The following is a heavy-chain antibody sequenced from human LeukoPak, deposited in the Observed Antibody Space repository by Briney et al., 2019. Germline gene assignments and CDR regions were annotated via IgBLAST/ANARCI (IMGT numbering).Heavy chain of an antibody. J-gene: IGHJ5*02. CDR3: ARDPSGFWSGYVGSWFDP. V-gene: IGHV4-4*07. Sequence: SQTLSPTCTVAGGSISSYYWSWIRQPAGKGLEWIGRIYTSGSSNCNPSLKSRVTMSVAPSKNQYSMKLSSVTAADTAVYYCARDPSGFWSGYVGSWFDPWGQGTLVTVCS. D-gene: IGHD3-3*01. CDR1: GGSISSYY. CDR2: IYTSGSS.